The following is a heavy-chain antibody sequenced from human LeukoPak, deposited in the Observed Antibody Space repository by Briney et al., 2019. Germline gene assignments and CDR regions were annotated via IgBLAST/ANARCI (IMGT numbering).Heavy chain of an antibody. CDR3: ARESYFDLGRWFDP. J-gene: IGHJ5*02. CDR1: GFTFSSYS. CDR2: ISSSSSYI. V-gene: IGHV3-21*01. D-gene: IGHD3-9*01. Sequence: PGGSLRLSCAASGFTFSSYSMNWVRQAPGKGLEWVSSISSSSSYIYYADSVKGRFTISRDNAKNSLCLQMNSLRAEDTAVYYCARESYFDLGRWFDPWGQGTLVTVSS.